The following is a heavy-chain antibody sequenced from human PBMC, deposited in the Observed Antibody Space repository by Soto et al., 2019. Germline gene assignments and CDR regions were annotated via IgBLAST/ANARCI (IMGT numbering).Heavy chain of an antibody. J-gene: IGHJ4*02. D-gene: IGHD2-15*01. CDR2: VSASGGTT. V-gene: IGHV3-23*01. Sequence: GGSLRLSCEASGFTFSSSAMAWVRQAPGKGLEWVSLVSASGGTTYFADSVKGRFTISRDNSKNKVYLQMNSLRAEDTAVYYCAKVPGDYSGGGWYGGHFEYGGKGTQATAPS. CDR1: GFTFSSSA. CDR3: AKVPGDYSGGGWYGGHFEY.